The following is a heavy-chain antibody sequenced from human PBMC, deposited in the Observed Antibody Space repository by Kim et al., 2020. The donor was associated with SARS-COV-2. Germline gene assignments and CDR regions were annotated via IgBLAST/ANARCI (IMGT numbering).Heavy chain of an antibody. CDR1: GGSISSSSYY. D-gene: IGHD3-22*01. J-gene: IGHJ4*02. CDR2: IYYSGST. V-gene: IGHV4-39*01. Sequence: SETLSLTCTVSGGSISSSSYYWGWIRQPPGKGLEWIGSIYYSGSTYYNPSLKSRVTISVDTSKNQFSLKLSSVTAADTAVYYCASLSKFRDYYDTHPPFDYWGQGTLVTVSS. CDR3: ASLSKFRDYYDTHPPFDY.